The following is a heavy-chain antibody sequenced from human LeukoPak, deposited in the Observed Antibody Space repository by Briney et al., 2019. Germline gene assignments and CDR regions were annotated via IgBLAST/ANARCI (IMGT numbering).Heavy chain of an antibody. Sequence: ASVRVSCKTSGYTFSGYYLHWVRQAPGQGPEWMGRIDPTSGGTHYAQKFQGRVTVTRDTSTSTVYMELSGLRPDDTAVYYCARVPGPYTTSRFDYWGQGTLVTVSS. CDR3: ARVPGPYTTSRFDY. J-gene: IGHJ4*02. CDR2: IDPTSGGT. D-gene: IGHD2-2*02. CDR1: GYTFSGYY. V-gene: IGHV1-2*02.